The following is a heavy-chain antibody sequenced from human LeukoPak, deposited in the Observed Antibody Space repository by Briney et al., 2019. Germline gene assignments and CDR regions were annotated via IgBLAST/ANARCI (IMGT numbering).Heavy chain of an antibody. CDR1: GGSISSYY. CDR2: IYISGST. D-gene: IGHD6-13*01. Sequence: SETLSLTCTVSGGSISSYYWSWIRQPAGKGLEWIGRIYISGSTNYNPSLKSRVTMSLDTSKNQFSLKLSFVTAADTAVYYCARGYSSSWVDYWGQGTLVTVSS. CDR3: ARGYSSSWVDY. V-gene: IGHV4-4*07. J-gene: IGHJ4*02.